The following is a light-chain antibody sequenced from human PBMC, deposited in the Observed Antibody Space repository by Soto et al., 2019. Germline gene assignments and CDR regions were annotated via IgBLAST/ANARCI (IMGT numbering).Light chain of an antibody. CDR3: CSYAGSSTFYV. CDR1: SSDVGSYNL. Sequence: QSALTQPASVSGSPGQSITISCTGTSSDVGSYNLVSWYQQHPGKAPKLMIYEVTKRPSGVSNRFSASKSGNTASLTIAGLQAEDDADYYCCSYAGSSTFYVFGTGTKLTVL. J-gene: IGLJ1*01. CDR2: EVT. V-gene: IGLV2-23*02.